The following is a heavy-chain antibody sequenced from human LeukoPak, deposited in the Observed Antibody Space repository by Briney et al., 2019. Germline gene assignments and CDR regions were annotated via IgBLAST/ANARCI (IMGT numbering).Heavy chain of an antibody. J-gene: IGHJ6*03. Sequence: SETLSLTCTVSGGSISSYYWGWIRQPPGKGLEWVGSIYYSGSTYYNPSLKSRVTISVDTSKNQFSLKLSSVTAADTAVYYCARDNVVPAAMDYYYYMDVWGKGTTVTVSS. CDR2: IYYSGST. CDR3: ARDNVVPAAMDYYYYMDV. V-gene: IGHV4-39*07. D-gene: IGHD2-2*01. CDR1: GGSISSYY.